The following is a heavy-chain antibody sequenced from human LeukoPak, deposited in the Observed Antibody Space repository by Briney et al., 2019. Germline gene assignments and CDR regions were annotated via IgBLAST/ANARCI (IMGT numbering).Heavy chain of an antibody. CDR1: GGSISSSTYY. D-gene: IGHD3-16*01. J-gene: IGHJ5*02. CDR2: IHYSGST. V-gene: IGHV4-39*01. CDR3: ARVSEGAWNWFDP. Sequence: SETLSLTCTVSGGSISSSTYYWAWMRQPPGKGLEWIGSIHYSGSTYYNPSLKSRVAISVDTTKNQFSLILSSVTVADTTVYYCARVSEGAWNWFDPWGQGTLVTVSS.